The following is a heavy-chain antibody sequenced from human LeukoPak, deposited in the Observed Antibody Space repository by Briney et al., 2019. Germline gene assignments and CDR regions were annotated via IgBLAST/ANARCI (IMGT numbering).Heavy chain of an antibody. Sequence: GGSLRLSCAASGFTFSSSAMSWVRQAPGKGLEWVSAISNNGGYTYYADSVKGRFTISRDNAKNSLYLQMNSLRAEDTAVYYCARDLYGGNSTPDYWGQGTLVTVSS. J-gene: IGHJ4*02. CDR3: ARDLYGGNSTPDY. CDR2: ISNNGGYT. V-gene: IGHV3-23*01. CDR1: GFTFSSSA. D-gene: IGHD4-23*01.